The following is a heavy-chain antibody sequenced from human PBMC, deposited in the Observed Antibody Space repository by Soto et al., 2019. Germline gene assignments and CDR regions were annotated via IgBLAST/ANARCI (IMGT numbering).Heavy chain of an antibody. V-gene: IGHV6-1*01. CDR3: ARLRGDSWFDF. CDR1: GDSVSSNSAP. CDR2: TYYRSRWFS. Sequence: SQTLRLTCAISGDSVSSNSAPCDWIRQPPSRGLEWLGRTYYRSRWFSDYAGSVKVRITINPDTSNNQFSRQLTSLSPDDTVVYYCARLRGDSWFDFWGQGTRVTVSS. J-gene: IGHJ5*01.